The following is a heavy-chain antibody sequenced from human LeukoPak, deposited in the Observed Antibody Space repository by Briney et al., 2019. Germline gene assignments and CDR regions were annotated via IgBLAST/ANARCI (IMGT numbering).Heavy chain of an antibody. Sequence: GGSLRLSCAASGFTFSHYGMHWVRQAPGKGLEWVATISHDGNNKNYADSMKGRFTISRDNSKNTLSLQMNSLRAEDTAVYYCAKDPLRYCSGGSCYFDYWGQGTLVTVSS. CDR3: AKDPLRYCSGGSCYFDY. V-gene: IGHV3-30*18. D-gene: IGHD2-15*01. J-gene: IGHJ4*02. CDR2: ISHDGNNK. CDR1: GFTFSHYG.